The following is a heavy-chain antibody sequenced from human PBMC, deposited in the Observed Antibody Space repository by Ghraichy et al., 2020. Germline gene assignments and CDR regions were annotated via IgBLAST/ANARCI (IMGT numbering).Heavy chain of an antibody. Sequence: LSLTCTVSGGSISSGGYYWSWIRQHPGKGLEWIGYIYYSGSTYYNPSLKSRVTISVDTSKNQFSLKLSSVTAADTAVYYCARDLYYYDSSGRVRRYFDYWGQGTLVTVSS. V-gene: IGHV4-31*03. CDR1: GGSISSGGYY. J-gene: IGHJ4*02. D-gene: IGHD3-22*01. CDR2: IYYSGST. CDR3: ARDLYYYDSSGRVRRYFDY.